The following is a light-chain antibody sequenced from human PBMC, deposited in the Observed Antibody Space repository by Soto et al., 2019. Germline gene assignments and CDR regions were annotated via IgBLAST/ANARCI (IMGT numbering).Light chain of an antibody. V-gene: IGLV1-40*01. J-gene: IGLJ2*01. CDR1: SSNIGAGYD. CDR2: GNS. Sequence: QSVLTQPPSVSGAPGQRVTISCTGSSSNIGAGYDVHWYQQLPGTAPKLLIYGNSNRPSGVADRFSGSKSGTSASLSITGLQAEDEPDYFCQSYDGSLSGVVFGGGTMLTVL. CDR3: QSYDGSLSGVV.